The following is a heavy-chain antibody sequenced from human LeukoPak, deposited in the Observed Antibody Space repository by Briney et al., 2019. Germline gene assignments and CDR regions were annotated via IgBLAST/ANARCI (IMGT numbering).Heavy chain of an antibody. J-gene: IGHJ4*02. V-gene: IGHV3-74*01. D-gene: IGHD5-18*01. CDR3: ARDISGYSYAYGY. CDR2: IKTDGSXT. CDR1: GFIFSXXX. Sequence: GGSLRLSCAASGFIFSXXXXXXVRQAPGXXXXXXSRIKTDGSXTTYAXXXXGXFTXSRDNAENTLYLQMNSLRAEDTAVYYCARDISGYSYAYGYWGQGSLVTVSS.